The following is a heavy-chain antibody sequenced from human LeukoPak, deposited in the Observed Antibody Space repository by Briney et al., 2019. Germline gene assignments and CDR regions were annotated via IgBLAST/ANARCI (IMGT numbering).Heavy chain of an antibody. CDR2: IYYSGST. CDR3: AREGPKYFDY. J-gene: IGHJ4*02. V-gene: IGHV4-59*01. Sequence: SETLSLTCTVSGGSIRSYYWSWIRQPPGKGLEWIGYIYYSGSTNYNPSLKSRVTISVDTSKNQFSLKLSSVTAADTAVYYCAREGPKYFDYWGQGTLVTVSS. CDR1: GGSIRSYY.